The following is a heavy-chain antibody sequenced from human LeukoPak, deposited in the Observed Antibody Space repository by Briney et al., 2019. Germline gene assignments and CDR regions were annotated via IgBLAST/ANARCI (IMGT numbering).Heavy chain of an antibody. CDR2: IYYSGST. Sequence: KPSETLSLTCTVSGGSISSYYWRWIRQPPGKGLEWIGYIYYSGSTNYNPSLKSRVTISVDTSKNQFSLKLSSVTAADTAVYYCARRYCSSTSCYNRNWYFDLWGRGTLVTVSS. D-gene: IGHD2-2*02. J-gene: IGHJ2*01. CDR3: ARRYCSSTSCYNRNWYFDL. V-gene: IGHV4-59*01. CDR1: GGSISSYY.